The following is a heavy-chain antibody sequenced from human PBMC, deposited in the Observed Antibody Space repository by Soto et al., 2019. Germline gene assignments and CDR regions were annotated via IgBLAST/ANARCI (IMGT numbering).Heavy chain of an antibody. Sequence: GGSLRLSCAASGFTFDDYAMHWVRQAPGKGLEWVSGISWNSGSIGYADSVKGRFTISRDNAKNSLYLQMNSLRAEDTALYYCAKAKSIVVVPDYFDYWGQGTLVTVSS. CDR2: ISWNSGSI. V-gene: IGHV3-9*01. CDR1: GFTFDDYA. D-gene: IGHD2-2*01. J-gene: IGHJ4*02. CDR3: AKAKSIVVVPDYFDY.